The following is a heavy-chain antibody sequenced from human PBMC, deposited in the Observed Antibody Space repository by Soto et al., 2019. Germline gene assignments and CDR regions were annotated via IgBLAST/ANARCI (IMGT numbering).Heavy chain of an antibody. Sequence: GGSLRLSXAASGFTFSSYGMHWVRQAPGKGLEWVAVISYDGSNKYYADSVKGRFTISSDNCKNTLYLQMNSLRAEDTAVYYCANSRDPYYYSSDYWGQGTLVTVS. CDR3: ANSRDPYYYSSDY. CDR2: ISYDGSNK. V-gene: IGHV3-30*18. D-gene: IGHD3-10*01. J-gene: IGHJ4*02. CDR1: GFTFSSYG.